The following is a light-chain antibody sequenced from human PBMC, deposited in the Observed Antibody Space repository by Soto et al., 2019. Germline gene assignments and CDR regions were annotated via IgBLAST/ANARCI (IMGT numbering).Light chain of an antibody. CDR2: DVS. CDR3: CSYAGTYTYV. CDR1: SSDVGGYNY. V-gene: IGLV2-11*01. J-gene: IGLJ1*01. Sequence: QPRSLSGSPGQSVTISCTGTSSDVGGYNYVSWYQQHPGKAPKLMIYDVSKRPSGVPDRFSGSKSGNTASLTISGLQAEDEADYYCCSYAGTYTYVFGTGTKVTVL.